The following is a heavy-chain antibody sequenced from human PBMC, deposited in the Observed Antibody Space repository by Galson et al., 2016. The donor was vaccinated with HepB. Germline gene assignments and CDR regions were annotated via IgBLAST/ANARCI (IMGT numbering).Heavy chain of an antibody. D-gene: IGHD5-24*01. CDR2: IYTSGST. Sequence: TLSLTCTVSGASISSDNYYWSWIRQPAGEGPEWIGLIYTSGSTSYNPSLKSRVSISIDRSANLLSLRLTSVTAADTAVYYCARHAGASKVEGFDYWGQGTLVTVSA. CDR3: ARHAGASKVEGFDY. V-gene: IGHV4-61*02. CDR1: GASISSDNYY. J-gene: IGHJ4*02.